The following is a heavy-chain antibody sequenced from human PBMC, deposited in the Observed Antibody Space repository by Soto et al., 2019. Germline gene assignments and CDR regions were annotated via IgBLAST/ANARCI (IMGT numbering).Heavy chain of an antibody. V-gene: IGHV3-30-3*01. Sequence: PGGSLRLSCAASGFTFSSYAMHWVRQAPGKGLEWVAVISYDGSNKYYADSVKGRFTISRDNSKNTLYLQMNSLRAEDTAVYYCARDRISGIAVAGIPLYWGQGTLVTVSS. CDR1: GFTFSSYA. J-gene: IGHJ4*02. D-gene: IGHD6-19*01. CDR2: ISYDGSNK. CDR3: ARDRISGIAVAGIPLY.